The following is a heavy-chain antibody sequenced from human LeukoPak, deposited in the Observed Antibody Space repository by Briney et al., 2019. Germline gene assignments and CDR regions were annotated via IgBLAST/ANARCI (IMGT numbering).Heavy chain of an antibody. CDR1: GYTFTSYD. J-gene: IGHJ6*03. CDR3: ASSYGDYVRNYYYYMDV. Sequence: ASVKVSCKASGYTFTSYDINWVRQATGQGLEWMGWMNPNSGNTGYAQKFQGRVTITRNTSISTAYMELSSLRSEDTAVYYCASSYGDYVRNYYYYMDVWGKGTTVTVSS. CDR2: MNPNSGNT. V-gene: IGHV1-8*03. D-gene: IGHD4-17*01.